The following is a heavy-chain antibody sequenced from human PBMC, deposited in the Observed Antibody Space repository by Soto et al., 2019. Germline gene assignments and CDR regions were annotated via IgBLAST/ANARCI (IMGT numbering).Heavy chain of an antibody. D-gene: IGHD2-15*01. CDR2: IYYSGST. CDR3: ARVPIVVVVAATRGNWFDP. V-gene: IGHV4-30-4*01. J-gene: IGHJ5*02. Sequence: TLSLTCTVSGGSISSGDYYWSWIRQPPGKGLEWIGYIYYSGSTYYNPSLKSRVTISVDTSKNQFSLKLSSVTAADTAVYYCARVPIVVVVAATRGNWFDPWGQGTLVTVSS. CDR1: GGSISSGDYY.